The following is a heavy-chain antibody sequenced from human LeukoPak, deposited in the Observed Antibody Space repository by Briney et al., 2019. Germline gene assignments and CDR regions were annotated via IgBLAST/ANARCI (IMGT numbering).Heavy chain of an antibody. J-gene: IGHJ3*02. Sequence: SETLSLTCAVSGGSISSSNWWRWVRQPPGKGLEWIGEIYHSGSTNYNPSLKSRVTISVDKSKNQFSLKLSSVTAADTAVYYCARGIAAAGTRGAFDIWGQGTMVTVSS. D-gene: IGHD6-13*01. CDR1: GGSISSSNW. CDR3: ARGIAAAGTRGAFDI. CDR2: IYHSGST. V-gene: IGHV4-4*02.